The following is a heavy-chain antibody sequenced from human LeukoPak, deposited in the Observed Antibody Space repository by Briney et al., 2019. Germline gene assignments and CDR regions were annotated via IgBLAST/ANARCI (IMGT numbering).Heavy chain of an antibody. Sequence: PGGSLRLSCAASGFTVSSNYMSWVRQAPGKGLEWVSVIYSGGSTYYADSVKGRFTISRDNSKNTLYLQMNSLRAEDTAVYYCAKDKPYSSHLDYWGQGTLVTVSS. CDR2: IYSGGST. CDR1: GFTVSSNY. V-gene: IGHV3-53*01. CDR3: AKDKPYSSHLDY. D-gene: IGHD6-13*01. J-gene: IGHJ4*02.